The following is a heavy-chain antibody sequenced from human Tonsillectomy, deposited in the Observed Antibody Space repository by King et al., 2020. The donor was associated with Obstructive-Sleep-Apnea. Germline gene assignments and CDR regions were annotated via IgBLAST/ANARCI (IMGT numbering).Heavy chain of an antibody. Sequence: QLVQSGAEVKKPGASVKVSCSASGYSFSSYYMHWMRQAPGQGLEWMGIINPTGGRATYAQKLKGRVTMTWDMSTSTVYMELSSLRSGDTAVYYCARGVGNVVMVEATPAVDYWGQGTLVTVSS. CDR3: ARGVGNVVMVEATPAVDY. V-gene: IGHV1-46*04. CDR1: GYSFSSYY. D-gene: IGHD2-15*01. CDR2: INPTGGRA. J-gene: IGHJ4*02.